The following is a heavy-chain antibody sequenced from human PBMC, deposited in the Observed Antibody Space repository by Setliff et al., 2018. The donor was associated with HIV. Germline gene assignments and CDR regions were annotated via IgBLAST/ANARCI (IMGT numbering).Heavy chain of an antibody. D-gene: IGHD2-2*01. CDR1: GFTFSSYG. J-gene: IGHJ6*03. Sequence: GGSLRLSCAASGFTFSSYGMHWVRQAPGTGLEWVAVIWYDGSNKYYGDSLKSRVTISVDTSKNQFSLKLSSVTAADTAVYYCARVHHLGYCSSTSCYENYYYMDVWGKGTTVTVSS. CDR3: ARVHHLGYCSSTSCYENYYYMDV. V-gene: IGHV3-33*01. CDR2: IWYDGSNK.